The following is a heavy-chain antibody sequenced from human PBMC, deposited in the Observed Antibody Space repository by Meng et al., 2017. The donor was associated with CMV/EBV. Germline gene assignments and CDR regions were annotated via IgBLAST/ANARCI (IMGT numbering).Heavy chain of an antibody. J-gene: IGHJ4*02. CDR1: GGSFSGYY. D-gene: IGHD4/OR15-4a*01. CDR3: ARVRGASDY. V-gene: IGHV4-34*01. CDR2: INHSGST. Sequence: SETLSLTCAVYGGSFSGYYWSWIRQPPGKGLEWIGEINHSGSTNYNPSLKSRATISVDTSKNQFSLKLSSVTAADTAVYYCARVRGASDYWGQGTLVTVSS.